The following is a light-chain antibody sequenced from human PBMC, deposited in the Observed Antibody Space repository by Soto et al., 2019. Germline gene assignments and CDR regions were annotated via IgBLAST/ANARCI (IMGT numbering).Light chain of an antibody. J-gene: IGKJ1*01. CDR1: QSISSW. CDR2: KAS. Sequence: ITLTQSPSTLSSSVGDRLTLTCLASQSISSWLAWYKQKPGKAPKLLIYKASSLESGVPSRFSGSGSGTEFTLTISSLQPDDFATYYCQQYNSYSRTFGQGTKVDIK. V-gene: IGKV1-5*03. CDR3: QQYNSYSRT.